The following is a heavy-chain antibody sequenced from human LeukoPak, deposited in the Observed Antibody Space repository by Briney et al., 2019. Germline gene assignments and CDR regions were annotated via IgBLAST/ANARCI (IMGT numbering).Heavy chain of an antibody. CDR1: GFTFSNYN. CDR2: ITSRSSSI. V-gene: IGHV3-48*02. J-gene: IGHJ4*02. Sequence: GGSLRLSCAASGFTFSNYNMNWVRQAPGKGLEWVSCITSRSSSIYYADSVKGRFTISRDNAQNSLYLQMNSLRDEDTAMYYCARDSRFGKLLIPYFDYWGQGTLVTVSS. D-gene: IGHD3-10*01. CDR3: ARDSRFGKLLIPYFDY.